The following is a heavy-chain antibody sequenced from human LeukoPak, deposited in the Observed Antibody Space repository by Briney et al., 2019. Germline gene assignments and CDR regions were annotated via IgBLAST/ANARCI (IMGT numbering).Heavy chain of an antibody. CDR3: ARHQVLYASDCPLDY. V-gene: IGHV5-51*01. CDR1: GYSFTTYW. D-gene: IGHD2-21*02. J-gene: IGHJ4*02. Sequence: GESLKISCKGSGYSFTTYWIDWVRQMPGKGLEWMGIIYPDDSDTRYNPSFQGQVTISADKSINTAYLQWNSLKASDSAIYYCARHQVLYASDCPLDYWGQGTLATVSS. CDR2: IYPDDSDT.